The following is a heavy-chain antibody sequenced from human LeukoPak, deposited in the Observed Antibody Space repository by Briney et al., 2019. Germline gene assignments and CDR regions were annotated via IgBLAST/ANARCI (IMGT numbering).Heavy chain of an antibody. D-gene: IGHD2-15*01. CDR2: INPNSGGT. CDR3: ARSMGYCSGGSCYSVGYFQH. J-gene: IGHJ1*01. V-gene: IGHV1-2*02. Sequence: GASVKVTCKASGYTFTGYYLHWVRQAPGQGLEWVGWINPNSGGTNYAQKFQGGVTMTRDTSISTAYMELSRLRSDDTAVYYCARSMGYCSGGSCYSVGYFQHWGQGTLVTVSS. CDR1: GYTFTGYY.